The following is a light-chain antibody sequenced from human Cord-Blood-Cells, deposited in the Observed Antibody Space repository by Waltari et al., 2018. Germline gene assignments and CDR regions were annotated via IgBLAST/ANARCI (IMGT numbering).Light chain of an antibody. CDR2: EVS. J-gene: IGLJ2*01. V-gene: IGLV2-8*01. CDR1: SSDVGGYHY. Sequence: QSALTQPPSASGSPGQSVTISCPGTSSDVGGYHYLSWYQQHPGKAPKLMIYEVSKRPSGVPDRFSGSKSGNTASLTVSGLQAEDEADYYCSSYAGSNNLGVFGGGTKLTVL. CDR3: SSYAGSNNLGV.